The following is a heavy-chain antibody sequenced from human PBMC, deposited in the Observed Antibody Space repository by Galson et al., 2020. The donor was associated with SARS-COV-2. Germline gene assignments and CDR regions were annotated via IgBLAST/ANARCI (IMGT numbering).Heavy chain of an antibody. CDR2: IYSGGST. J-gene: IGHJ5*02. CDR3: ARSMAVES. CDR1: GFTVSSNY. D-gene: IGHD3-10*01. V-gene: IGHV3-53*01. Sequence: GESLKISCAASGFTVSSNYMSWVRQAPGKGLEWVSVIYSGGSTYYADSMKGRFTISRDNSKNTLYLQMNSLRAEDTAVYYCARSMAVESWGQGTLVTVSS.